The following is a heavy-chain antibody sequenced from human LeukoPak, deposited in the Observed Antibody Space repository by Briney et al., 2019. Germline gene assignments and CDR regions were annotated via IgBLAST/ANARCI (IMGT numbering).Heavy chain of an antibody. CDR3: ARETREAGSGDHQTDSFDV. CDR2: INSDGSRP. D-gene: IGHD2-15*01. CDR1: RLIFSDYW. Sequence: PGVSLRLPCAASRLIFSDYWMHWVRQAPGKGLVGVSRINSDGSRPSYADSVKGRFTISRDNAKNTLYLKMNSLRVEDTALYYCARETREAGSGDHQTDSFDVWGQGTMVSVSS. V-gene: IGHV3-74*01. J-gene: IGHJ3*01.